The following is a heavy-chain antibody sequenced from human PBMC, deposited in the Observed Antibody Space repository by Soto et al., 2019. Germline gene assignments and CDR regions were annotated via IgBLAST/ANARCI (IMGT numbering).Heavy chain of an antibody. CDR2: IKQDGSEK. J-gene: IGHJ4*02. D-gene: IGHD3-22*01. CDR3: ARGSGYYDSSGSFDY. Sequence: LRLSCAASGFTFSSYWMSWVRQAPGKGLEWVANIKQDGSEKYYVDSVKGRFTISRDNAKNSLYLQMNSLRAEDTAVYYCARGSGYYDSSGSFDYWGQGTLVTVSS. CDR1: GFTFSSYW. V-gene: IGHV3-7*01.